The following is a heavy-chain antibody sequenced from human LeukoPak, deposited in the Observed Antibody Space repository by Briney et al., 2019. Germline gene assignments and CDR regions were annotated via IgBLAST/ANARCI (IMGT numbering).Heavy chain of an antibody. Sequence: PSETLSLTCTVSGGSISSYYWSWIRQPAGKGLEWIGRIYTSGSTNYNPPLKSRVTMSVDTSKNQFSLKLSSVTPADTAVYYCAREISSWSSMDVWGKGTTVTVSS. CDR2: IYTSGST. CDR1: GGSISSYY. CDR3: AREISSWSSMDV. J-gene: IGHJ6*03. V-gene: IGHV4-4*07. D-gene: IGHD6-13*01.